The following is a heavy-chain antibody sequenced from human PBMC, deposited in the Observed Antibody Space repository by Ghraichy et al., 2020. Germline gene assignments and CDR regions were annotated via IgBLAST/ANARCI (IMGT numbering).Heavy chain of an antibody. Sequence: ASVKVSCKASGYTFTSYVISWVRQAPGQGLEWMGWISTYNGKTNYAQKLQGRVTMTTDTSTSTAYMELRNLRSDDTAVYYCASVAVRGDYFDYWGQGTLVTVSS. J-gene: IGHJ4*02. CDR2: ISTYNGKT. CDR1: GYTFTSYV. D-gene: IGHD3-10*01. V-gene: IGHV1-18*04. CDR3: ASVAVRGDYFDY.